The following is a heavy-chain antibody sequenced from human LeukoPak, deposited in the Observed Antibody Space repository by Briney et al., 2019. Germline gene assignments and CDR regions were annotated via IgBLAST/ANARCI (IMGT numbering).Heavy chain of an antibody. CDR3: ARDRVGATAGRYYYGMDL. CDR1: GFTFSSYA. CDR2: ISGSGGST. V-gene: IGHV3-23*01. D-gene: IGHD1-26*01. J-gene: IGHJ6*02. Sequence: GGSLRLSCAASGFTFSSYAMSWVRQAPGKGLEWVSAISGSGGSTYYADSVKGRFTISRENAKNSLYLQMNSLRDEDTAVYFCARDRVGATAGRYYYGMDLWGQGTTVSVSS.